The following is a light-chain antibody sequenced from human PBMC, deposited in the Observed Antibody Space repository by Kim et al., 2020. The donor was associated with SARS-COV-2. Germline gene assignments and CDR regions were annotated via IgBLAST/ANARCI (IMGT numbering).Light chain of an antibody. V-gene: IGLV1-51*01. J-gene: IGLJ1*01. CDR3: GTWDSSLSAYV. CDR1: NSNIGNNY. CDR2: DNN. Sequence: QSVLTQPPSVSAPPGQKVAISCSGSNSNIGNNYVSWYQHLPGTAPKLLIYDNNKRPSGISDRFSGSKSGTSATLGITGLQTGDEADYYCGTWDSSLSAYVFGTGTKVTVL.